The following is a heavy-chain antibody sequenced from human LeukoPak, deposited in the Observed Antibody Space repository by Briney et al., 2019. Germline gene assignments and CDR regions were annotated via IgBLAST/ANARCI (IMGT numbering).Heavy chain of an antibody. CDR1: GDILSSNSAA. V-gene: IGHV6-1*01. J-gene: IGHJ5*02. Sequence: SQTLSLTCAISGDILSSNSAAWIWIRQSPSRGLEWLGRTYYRSKWYNDYAVSVKSRITINPDTSKNQFSLQLNSVTPEDTAVYYCAGAGYYDILTGYYRRGQFDPWGQGTLVTVSS. D-gene: IGHD3-9*01. CDR2: TYYRSKWYN. CDR3: AGAGYYDILTGYYRRGQFDP.